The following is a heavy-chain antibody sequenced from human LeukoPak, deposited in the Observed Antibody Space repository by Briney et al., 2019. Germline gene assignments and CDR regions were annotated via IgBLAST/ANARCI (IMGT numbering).Heavy chain of an antibody. Sequence: SETLSLTCTVSGGSISSYYWSWIRQPPGKGLEWIGYIYYSGSTNYNPSLKSRVTISVDTSKNQFSLKLSSVTAADTAVYYCARGYYYGSGSYPSQKNWFAPWGQGTLVTVSS. D-gene: IGHD3-10*01. CDR2: IYYSGST. J-gene: IGHJ5*02. CDR3: ARGYYYGSGSYPSQKNWFAP. CDR1: GGSISSYY. V-gene: IGHV4-59*01.